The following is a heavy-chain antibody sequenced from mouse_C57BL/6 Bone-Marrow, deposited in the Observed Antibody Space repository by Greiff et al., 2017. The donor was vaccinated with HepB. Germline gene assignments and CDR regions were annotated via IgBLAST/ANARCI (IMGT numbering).Heavy chain of an antibody. CDR3: ARRGDWDGYYFDY. J-gene: IGHJ2*01. Sequence: EVKLMESGGGLVKPGGSLKLSCAASGFTFSSYTMSWVRQTPEKRLEWVATISGGGGNTYYPDSVKGRVTISRDNAKNTLYLQMSSLRSEDTALYYCARRGDWDGYYFDYWGQGTTLTVSS. CDR2: ISGGGGNT. CDR1: GFTFSSYT. D-gene: IGHD4-1*01. V-gene: IGHV5-9*01.